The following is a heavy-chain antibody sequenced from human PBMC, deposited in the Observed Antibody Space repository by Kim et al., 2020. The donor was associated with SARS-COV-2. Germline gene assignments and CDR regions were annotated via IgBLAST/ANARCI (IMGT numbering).Heavy chain of an antibody. J-gene: IGHJ4*02. CDR2: ISGSGGST. CDR3: AKGRYYDSSGIADY. V-gene: IGHV3-23*01. Sequence: GGSLRLSCAASGFTFSSYAMSWVRQAPGKGLEWVSAISGSGGSTYYADSVKGRFTISRDNSKNTLYLQMNSLRAEDTAVYYCAKGRYYDSSGIADYWGQGTLVTVSS. CDR1: GFTFSSYA. D-gene: IGHD3-22*01.